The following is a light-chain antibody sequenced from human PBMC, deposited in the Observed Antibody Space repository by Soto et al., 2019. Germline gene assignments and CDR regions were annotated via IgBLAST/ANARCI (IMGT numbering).Light chain of an antibody. Sequence: QAVVTQPPSASATPGQRVTISCSGGNSNIGRNSVNWYQQLPGTAPKLLMYSDNQRPSWVPDRFSGSKSGTSASLAISGLHSEDEADYYCAAWDDSLSGYVFGTGTKVTVL. CDR2: SDN. V-gene: IGLV1-44*01. J-gene: IGLJ1*01. CDR3: AAWDDSLSGYV. CDR1: NSNIGRNS.